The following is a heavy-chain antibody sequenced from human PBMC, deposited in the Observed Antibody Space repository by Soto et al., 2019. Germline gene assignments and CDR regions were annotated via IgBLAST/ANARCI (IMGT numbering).Heavy chain of an antibody. CDR2: ITVVTGNT. D-gene: IGHD2-21*01. Sequence: QLVASGGDLVQPGGSLRLSCEASGFSMSGYSMCWVRQSAGKGLEWLAYITVVTGNTRYAGSVKGRLTISADRGRNSVFLQLTSLRDEDTAVYYCVRDRDLGGDMANGEFWGQGNLVPVSS. CDR1: GFSMSGYS. J-gene: IGHJ4*01. CDR3: VRDRDLGGDMANGEF. V-gene: IGHV3-48*02.